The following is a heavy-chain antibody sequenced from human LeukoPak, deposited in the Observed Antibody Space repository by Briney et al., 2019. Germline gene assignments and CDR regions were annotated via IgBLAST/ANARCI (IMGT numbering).Heavy chain of an antibody. J-gene: IGHJ4*02. CDR2: ISGSGGT. Sequence: GGSLRLSCAASGFTFSSYAMSWVRQAPGKGLEWVSTISGSGGTFYADSVKGRFTISRDNSKYPPELQMNSPRAEDTAVYYGAKELGEKAASKYYYDSSGYSYWGQGTLVTVSS. CDR3: AKELGEKAASKYYYDSSGYSY. D-gene: IGHD3-22*01. V-gene: IGHV3-23*01. CDR1: GFTFSSYA.